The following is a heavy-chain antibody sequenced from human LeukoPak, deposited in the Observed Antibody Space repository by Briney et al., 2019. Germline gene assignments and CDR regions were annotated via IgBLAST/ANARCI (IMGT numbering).Heavy chain of an antibody. J-gene: IGHJ4*02. CDR1: GGSISSYY. CDR2: IYYSGST. V-gene: IGHV4-59*01. CDR3: ARGYCSSTSCYDY. D-gene: IGHD2-2*01. Sequence: PSETLSLTCTVSGGSISSYYWSWIRQPPGKGLEWIGYIYYSGSTNYNPSLKSRVTISVDTSKNQFSLKLSSVTAAGTAVYYCARGYCSSTSCYDYWGQGTLVTVSS.